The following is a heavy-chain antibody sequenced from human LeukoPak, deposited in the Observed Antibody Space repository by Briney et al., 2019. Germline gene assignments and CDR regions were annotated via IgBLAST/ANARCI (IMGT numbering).Heavy chain of an antibody. V-gene: IGHV1-3*01. CDR3: ARQSVITMVRGDDAFDI. Sequence: ASVKVSCKASGYTFTSYAMHWVRQAPGQRLEWMGWINAGNGNTKYSQKFQGRVTITRDTSASTAYMELSSLRSEDTAVYYCARQSVITMVRGDDAFDIWGQGTMVTVSS. J-gene: IGHJ3*02. D-gene: IGHD3-10*01. CDR1: GYTFTSYA. CDR2: INAGNGNT.